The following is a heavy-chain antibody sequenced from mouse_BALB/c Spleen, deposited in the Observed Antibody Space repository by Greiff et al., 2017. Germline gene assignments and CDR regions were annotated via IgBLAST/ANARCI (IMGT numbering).Heavy chain of an antibody. D-gene: IGHD1-1*01. J-gene: IGHJ2*01. CDR1: GYTFSSYW. CDR3: ARSYGSNYFDY. V-gene: IGHV1-9*01. CDR2: ILPGSGST. Sequence: VQGVESGAELMKPGASVKISCKATGYTFSSYWIEWVKQRPGHGLEWIGEILPGSGSTNYNEKFKGKATFTADTSSNTAYMQLSSLTSEDSAVYYCARSYGSNYFDYWGQGTTLTVSS.